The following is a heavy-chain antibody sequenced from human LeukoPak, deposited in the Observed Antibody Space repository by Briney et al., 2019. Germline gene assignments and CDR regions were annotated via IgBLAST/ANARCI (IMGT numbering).Heavy chain of an antibody. J-gene: IGHJ4*02. CDR3: AGGSGSIPS. CDR2: IYYRGST. Sequence: SETLSLTCTVSGGSISSSNYYWGWIRQPPGKGLEWIGSIYYRGSTYYNPSLKSRITISVDTSKNQFSLRLSSVTAADTAVYYCAGGSGSIPSWGQGTLVTVSS. D-gene: IGHD3-10*01. CDR1: GGSISSSNYY. V-gene: IGHV4-39*01.